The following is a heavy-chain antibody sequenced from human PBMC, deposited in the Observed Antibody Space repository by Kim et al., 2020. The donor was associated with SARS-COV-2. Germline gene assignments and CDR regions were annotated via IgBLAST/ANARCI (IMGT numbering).Heavy chain of an antibody. D-gene: IGHD6-13*01. CDR1: GGSISSYY. Sequence: SQTLSLTCTVSGGSISSYYWSWIRQPPGKGLEWIGYIYYSGSTNYNPSLKSRVTISVDTSKNQFSLKLSSVTAADTAVYYCARSPGSSSWYRTGDYFDYWGQGTLVTVSS. CDR2: IYYSGST. CDR3: ARSPGSSSWYRTGDYFDY. V-gene: IGHV4-59*08. J-gene: IGHJ4*02.